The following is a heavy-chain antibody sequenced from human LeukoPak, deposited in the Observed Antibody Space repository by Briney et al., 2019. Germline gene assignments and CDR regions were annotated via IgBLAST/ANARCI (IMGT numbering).Heavy chain of an antibody. D-gene: IGHD3-16*01. CDR2: IIPILGIA. Sequence: ASVKVSCKASGGTFSSYAISWVRQAPGQGLEWMGRIIPILGIANYAQKFQGRVTITADKSTSTAYMELSSLRSEDTAVYYCARVGGGRNVDLNWFDPWGQGTLVTVSS. CDR3: ARVGGGRNVDLNWFDP. CDR1: GGTFSSYA. V-gene: IGHV1-69*04. J-gene: IGHJ5*02.